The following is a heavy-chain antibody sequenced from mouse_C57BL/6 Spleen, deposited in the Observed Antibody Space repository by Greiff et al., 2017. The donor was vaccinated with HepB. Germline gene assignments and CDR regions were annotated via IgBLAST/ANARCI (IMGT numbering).Heavy chain of an antibody. CDR3: ARHEDYDYDPGFAY. D-gene: IGHD2-4*01. Sequence: DVQLVESGGDLVKPGGSLKLSCAASGFTFSSYGMSWVRQTPDKRLEWVATISSGGSYTYYPDSVKGRFTISRDNAKNTLYLQMSSLKSEDTAMYYCARHEDYDYDPGFAYWGQGTLVTVSA. J-gene: IGHJ3*01. CDR1: GFTFSSYG. V-gene: IGHV5-6*01. CDR2: ISSGGSYT.